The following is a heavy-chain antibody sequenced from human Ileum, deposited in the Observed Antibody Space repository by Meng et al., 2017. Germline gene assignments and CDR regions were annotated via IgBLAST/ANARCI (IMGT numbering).Heavy chain of an antibody. CDR2: ISASGTT. D-gene: IGHD3-10*01. Sequence: VVVQESGPGPVRPSQTLSLPFTVSGDFCSSGPYYWSWIRQPAGEGLEWLGRISASGTTNYNTSLNNRVTISLDTSKNQFSLKLSSVTAADTAVYYCARSSGTYYSWWFDPWGQGTLVTVSS. CDR3: ARSSGTYYSWWFDP. CDR1: GDFCSSGPYY. J-gene: IGHJ5*02. V-gene: IGHV4-61*02.